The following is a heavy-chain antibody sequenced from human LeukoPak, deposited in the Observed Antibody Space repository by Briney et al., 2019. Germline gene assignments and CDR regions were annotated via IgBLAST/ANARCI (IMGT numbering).Heavy chain of an antibody. CDR1: GGSISSSSYH. V-gene: IGHV4-39*01. CDR2: IYYSGDT. D-gene: IGHD3-10*01. J-gene: IGHJ4*02. Sequence: SETLSLTCSVSGGSISSSSYHWDWIRQSPGKGLEWIGDIYYSGDTHYKPSLKSRLTISVDTSKNQFSLRLSSVTTADTAVYYCARTISIRSDTWGDIKYFDYWGQGTLVTVSS. CDR3: ARTISIRSDTWGDIKYFDY.